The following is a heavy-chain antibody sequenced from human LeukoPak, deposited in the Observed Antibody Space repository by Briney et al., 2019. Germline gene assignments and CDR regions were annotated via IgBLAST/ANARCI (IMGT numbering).Heavy chain of an antibody. D-gene: IGHD2-21*02. Sequence: GASVKVSCKASGYTFTSYYIHWVRQAPGQGLEWMGIINPSGGSTIYAQKFQGRVTMTRDTSTSTVCMELSSLRSEDTAVYYCARARVTVILIDYWGQGTLVTVSS. V-gene: IGHV1-46*01. CDR3: ARARVTVILIDY. CDR2: INPSGGST. J-gene: IGHJ4*02. CDR1: GYTFTSYY.